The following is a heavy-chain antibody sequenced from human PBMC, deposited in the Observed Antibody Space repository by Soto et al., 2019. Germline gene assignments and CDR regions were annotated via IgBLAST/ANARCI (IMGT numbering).Heavy chain of an antibody. V-gene: IGHV4-4*02. Sequence: SETLSLTCAVSGGSISSSNWWSWVRQPPGKGLEWIGEIYHSGSTNYNPSLKSRVTISVDRSKNQFSLKLSSVTAADTAVYYCARGSVFGLNWFDPWGQGTLVTVSS. J-gene: IGHJ5*02. D-gene: IGHD3-16*01. CDR1: GGSISSSNW. CDR2: IYHSGST. CDR3: ARGSVFGLNWFDP.